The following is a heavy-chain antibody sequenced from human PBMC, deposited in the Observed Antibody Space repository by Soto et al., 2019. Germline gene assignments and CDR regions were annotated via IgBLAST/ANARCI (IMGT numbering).Heavy chain of an antibody. CDR1: GYTFTSYY. J-gene: IGHJ5*02. Sequence: QVQLVQSGAEVKKPGASVKVSCKASGYTFTSYYMHWVRQAPGQELEWMGIINPSGGSTSYAQKFQGRVTMTRDTSTSTVYMELSSLRSEDTAVYYCARGGGSYHNPGWFDPWGQGTLVTVSS. V-gene: IGHV1-46*01. CDR2: INPSGGST. CDR3: ARGGGSYHNPGWFDP. D-gene: IGHD1-26*01.